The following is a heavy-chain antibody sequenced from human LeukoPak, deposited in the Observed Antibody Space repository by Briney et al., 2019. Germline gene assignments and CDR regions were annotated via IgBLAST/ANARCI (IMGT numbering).Heavy chain of an antibody. V-gene: IGHV3-21*01. CDR1: GFTFSSYS. D-gene: IGHD6-19*01. CDR2: ISSSSSYI. Sequence: GGSLRLSCAASGFTFSSYSMNWVRQAPGKGLEWVSSISSSSSYIYYADSVKGRFTISRDNAKNSLYLQMNSLRAEDTAVYYCARESSSGWYTPRWFDPWGQGTLVTASS. J-gene: IGHJ5*02. CDR3: ARESSSGWYTPRWFDP.